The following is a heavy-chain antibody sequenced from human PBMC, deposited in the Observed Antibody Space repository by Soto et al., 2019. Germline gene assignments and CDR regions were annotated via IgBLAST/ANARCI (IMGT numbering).Heavy chain of an antibody. CDR3: TRDVGNYHSSGYPLGGMDV. D-gene: IGHD3-22*01. CDR1: GYTFTSYD. Sequence: ASVKVSCKASGYTFTSYDINWVRQATGQGLEWMGWMNPNSGNTGYAQKFQGRVTMTRNTSISTAYMELSSLRSEDTAVYYCTRDVGNYHSSGYPLGGMDVWGQGTTVTVSS. CDR2: MNPNSGNT. J-gene: IGHJ6*02. V-gene: IGHV1-8*01.